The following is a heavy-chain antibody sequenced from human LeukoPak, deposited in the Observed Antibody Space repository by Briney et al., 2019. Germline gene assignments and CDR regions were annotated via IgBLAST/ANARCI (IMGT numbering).Heavy chain of an antibody. CDR2: ISSGSSTI. CDR3: AAGGSGDPFDL. V-gene: IGHV3-48*01. J-gene: IGHJ3*01. D-gene: IGHD2-15*01. Sequence: GGSLRLSCAASGFIFSDHNLNWVRQAPGKGLEWVSYISSGSSTIFYADSVQGRFTISRDNDKNSLYLQMNSLRAEATAIYYCAAGGSGDPFDLWGQGTMVSVSS. CDR1: GFIFSDHN.